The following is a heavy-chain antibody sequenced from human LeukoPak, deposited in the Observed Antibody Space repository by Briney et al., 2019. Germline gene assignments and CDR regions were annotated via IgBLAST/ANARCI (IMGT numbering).Heavy chain of an antibody. CDR1: GFTFSSYA. CDR2: ISGSGGST. J-gene: IGHJ4*02. D-gene: IGHD2-2*01. V-gene: IGHV3-23*01. Sequence: PGGSLRLSCAASGFTFSSYAMSWVRQAPGKGLEWVSAISGSGGSTYYADSVKGRFTISRDNSKNTLYLQMNSLRAEDTAVYYCAKDVPNCSSTSCSADYWGQGTLVTVSS. CDR3: AKDVPNCSSTSCSADY.